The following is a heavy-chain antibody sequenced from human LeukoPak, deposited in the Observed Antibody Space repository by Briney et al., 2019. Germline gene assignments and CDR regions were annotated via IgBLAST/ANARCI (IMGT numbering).Heavy chain of an antibody. Sequence: GGSLRLSCAASGFTFSSYEMNWVRQAPGKGLEWVSYISSSGCTIYYADSVKGRFTISRDNAKNSLYLQMNSLRAEDTAVYYCAELGITMIGGVWGKGTTVTISS. CDR3: AELGITMIGGV. CDR1: GFTFSSYE. J-gene: IGHJ6*04. D-gene: IGHD3-10*02. V-gene: IGHV3-48*03. CDR2: ISSSGCTI.